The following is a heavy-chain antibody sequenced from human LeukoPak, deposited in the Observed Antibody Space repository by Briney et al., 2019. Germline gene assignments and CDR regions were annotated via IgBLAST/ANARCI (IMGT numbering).Heavy chain of an antibody. D-gene: IGHD2-8*02. CDR3: ARAVLGYAFDI. CDR2: SRNKANSYII. J-gene: IGHJ3*02. V-gene: IGHV3-72*01. CDR1: GFTFSDHY. Sequence: PGGSLRLSCVASGFTFSDHYMDWVRQAPGEGLEWIGCSRNKANSYIIDYAASVKGRFTISRDDSKNSLYLQMNSLKTEDTAVYYCARAVLGYAFDIWGQGTMVTVSS.